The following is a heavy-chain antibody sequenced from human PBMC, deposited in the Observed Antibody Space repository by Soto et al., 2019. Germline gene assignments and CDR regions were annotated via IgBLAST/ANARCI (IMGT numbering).Heavy chain of an antibody. V-gene: IGHV3-11*05. CDR1: GFTFSDYY. D-gene: IGHD4-4*01. CDR3: ARARAYSNYEWFDP. CDR2: ISSSSSYT. Sequence: GGSLRLSYAASGFTFSDYYMSWFRQAPGKGLEWVSYISSSSSYTNYADSVKGRFTISRDNAKNSLYLQMNSLRAEDTAVYYCARARAYSNYEWFDPRGQGTLVTVSS. J-gene: IGHJ5*02.